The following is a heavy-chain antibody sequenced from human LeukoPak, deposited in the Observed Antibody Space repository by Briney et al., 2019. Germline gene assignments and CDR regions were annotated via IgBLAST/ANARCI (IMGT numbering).Heavy chain of an antibody. J-gene: IGHJ3*02. D-gene: IGHD6-6*01. CDR1: GFTFSSYS. CDR3: ARLSSSGAFDI. V-gene: IGHV3-21*01. Sequence: GGSLRLSCAASGFTFSSYSMNWVRQAPGKGLEWVSSISSSSSYIYYADSVKGRFTISRDNAKNSLYLQMNSLRAEDTAVCYCARLSSSGAFDIWGQGTMVTVSS. CDR2: ISSSSSYI.